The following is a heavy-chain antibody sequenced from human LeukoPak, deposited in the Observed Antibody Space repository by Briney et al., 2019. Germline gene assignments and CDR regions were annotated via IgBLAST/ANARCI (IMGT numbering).Heavy chain of an antibody. CDR2: INHSGST. D-gene: IGHD1-26*01. CDR1: GGSFSGYY. CDR3: ARGRGVAARYFDL. Sequence: SETLSFTCAVYGGSFSGYYWSWIRQPPGKGLEWIGEINHSGSTNHNPSLKSRVTISVDTSKNQFSLKLSSVTAADTAVYYCARGRGVAARYFDLWGRGTLVTVSS. J-gene: IGHJ2*01. V-gene: IGHV4-34*01.